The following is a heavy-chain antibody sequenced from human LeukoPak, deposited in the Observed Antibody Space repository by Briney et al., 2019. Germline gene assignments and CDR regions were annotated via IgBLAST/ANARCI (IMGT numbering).Heavy chain of an antibody. CDR3: ARGTAARRWVNDY. CDR1: GFTFSSYA. Sequence: GGSLRLSCAAPGFTFSSYAMSWVRQAPGKGLEWVSAISGSGGSTYYADSVKGRFTISRDNSKNTLYLQMNSLRAEDTAVHYCARGTAARRWVNDYWGQGTLVTVSS. V-gene: IGHV3-23*01. J-gene: IGHJ4*02. CDR2: ISGSGGST. D-gene: IGHD6-6*01.